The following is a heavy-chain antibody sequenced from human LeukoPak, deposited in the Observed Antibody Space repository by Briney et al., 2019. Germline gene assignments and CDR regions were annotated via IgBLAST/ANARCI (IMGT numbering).Heavy chain of an antibody. D-gene: IGHD2-2*01. CDR2: MKEDGGEI. V-gene: IGHV3-7*03. Sequence: GGSLRLSCAGSGFPFSNYWMAWVRQAPGKGLEWVANMKEDGGEINYVDSVKGRFTISRDNAKNSLYLQMNSLRAEDTAVYYCARDDGVPAATLAYWGQGTLVTVSS. CDR1: GFPFSNYW. CDR3: ARDDGVPAATLAY. J-gene: IGHJ4*02.